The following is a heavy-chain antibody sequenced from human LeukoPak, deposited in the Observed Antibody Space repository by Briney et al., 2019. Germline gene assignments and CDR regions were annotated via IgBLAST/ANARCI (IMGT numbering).Heavy chain of an antibody. Sequence: GGSLRLSCAASGFTFSDHYMDWVRQAPGKGLEWVGRIRNKANSYTTEYAASVKGRFTISRDDSKNSLYLQVNSPKCEDTAVYYCAREWDSGSYYLGYFDYWGQGTLVTVSS. J-gene: IGHJ4*02. CDR3: AREWDSGSYYLGYFDY. CDR2: IRNKANSYTT. D-gene: IGHD1-26*01. CDR1: GFTFSDHY. V-gene: IGHV3-72*01.